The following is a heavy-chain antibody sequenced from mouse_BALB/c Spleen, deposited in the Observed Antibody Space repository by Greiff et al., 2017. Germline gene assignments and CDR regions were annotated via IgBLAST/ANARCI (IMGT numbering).Heavy chain of an antibody. J-gene: IGHJ2*01. D-gene: IGHD1-1*01. Sequence: QVQLHQSGPELVRPGASVRISCKASGYAFSGSGMTWVKQRPGQGLEWIGRIYPGDGDTNYNGKFKGKATLTADKSSSTAYMQLSSLTSEDSAVYYCASIYYYGSSPFDYWGQGTTLTVSS. CDR1: GYAFSGSG. CDR2: IYPGDGDT. V-gene: IGHV1-82*01. CDR3: ASIYYYGSSPFDY.